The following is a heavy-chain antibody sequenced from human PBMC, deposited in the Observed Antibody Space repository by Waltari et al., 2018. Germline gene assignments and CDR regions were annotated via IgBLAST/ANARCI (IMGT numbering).Heavy chain of an antibody. CDR2: IYSGGST. J-gene: IGHJ4*02. CDR1: GFTVSSNY. V-gene: IGHV3-53*01. CDR3: ARDAGYGDYPASYFDY. Sequence: EVQLVESGGGLIQPGGSLRLSCAASGFTVSSNYMSWVRQAPGKGLEWVSVIYSGGSTYYADSVKGRLTISRDNSKNTLYLQMNSLRAEDTAVYYCARDAGYGDYPASYFDYWGQGTLVTVSS. D-gene: IGHD4-17*01.